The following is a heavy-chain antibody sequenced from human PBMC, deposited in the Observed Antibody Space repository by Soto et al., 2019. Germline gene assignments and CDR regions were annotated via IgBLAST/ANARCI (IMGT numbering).Heavy chain of an antibody. Sequence: EVHLLESGGGLVQPGGSLRLSCAASGFTFSSSAMSWVRRAPGKGLEWVSGISGSGGSTFYGGSVKGRFTISRDNSKNPLYLQMNSLSAEDTAVYTCAKFPTADFRGGYYPHYHYYYMDVWGKGTTVTVSS. CDR2: ISGSGGST. V-gene: IGHV3-23*01. CDR3: AKFPTADFRGGYYPHYHYYYMDV. D-gene: IGHD3-3*01. J-gene: IGHJ6*03. CDR1: GFTFSSSA.